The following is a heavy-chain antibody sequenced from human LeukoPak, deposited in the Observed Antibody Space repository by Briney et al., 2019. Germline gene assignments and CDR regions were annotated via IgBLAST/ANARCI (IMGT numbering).Heavy chain of an antibody. D-gene: IGHD2-15*01. CDR2: INDSGSI. V-gene: IGHV4-34*01. Sequence: SETLSLTCAVYGGSFSGYYWTWIRQPPGKGLEWIGEINDSGSINYNPALKSRVTTSVDTSKNQFSLKLTSVTAADTAVYYCARGRRWWGQGTLVTVSS. CDR3: ARGRRW. J-gene: IGHJ4*02. CDR1: GGSFSGYY.